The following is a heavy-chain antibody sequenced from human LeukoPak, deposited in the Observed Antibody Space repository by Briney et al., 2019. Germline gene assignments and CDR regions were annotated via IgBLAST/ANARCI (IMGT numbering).Heavy chain of an antibody. CDR3: ARKGAQGQLWLGPRLYYFDY. Sequence: SETLSLTCAVYGGSFSGYYWSWIRQPPRKGLEWIGETNHSGSTNYNPSLKSRVTISVDTSKNQFSLKLSSVTAADTAVYYCARKGAQGQLWLGPRLYYFDYWGQGTLVTVSS. CDR2: TNHSGST. CDR1: GGSFSGYY. D-gene: IGHD5-18*01. V-gene: IGHV4-34*01. J-gene: IGHJ4*02.